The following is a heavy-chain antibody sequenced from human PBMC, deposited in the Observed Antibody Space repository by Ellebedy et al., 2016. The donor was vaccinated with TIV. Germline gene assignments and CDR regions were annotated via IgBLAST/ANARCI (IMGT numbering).Heavy chain of an antibody. CDR2: ISGSGGST. V-gene: IGHV3-23*01. D-gene: IGHD2-21*02. CDR3: AKDVVVVTAKSFDY. J-gene: IGHJ4*02. CDR1: GFTFSSYA. Sequence: GGSLRLSXAASGFTFSSYAMSWVRQAPGKGLEWVSAISGSGGSTYYADSVKGRFTISRDNSKNTLYLQMNSLRAEDTAVYYCAKDVVVVTAKSFDYWGQGTLVTVSS.